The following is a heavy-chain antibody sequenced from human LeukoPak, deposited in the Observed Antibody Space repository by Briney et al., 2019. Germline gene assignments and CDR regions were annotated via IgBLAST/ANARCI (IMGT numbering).Heavy chain of an antibody. Sequence: GGSLRLSCPASGFTFSSYGMHWVRQAPGKGLEWVAVISYDGSNKYYADSVKGRFTISRDNSKNTLYLQMNSPRAEDTAVYYCAHERLAVAAPLNYWGQGTPVTVSS. J-gene: IGHJ4*02. D-gene: IGHD6-19*01. CDR1: GFTFSSYG. V-gene: IGHV3-30*18. CDR3: AHERLAVAAPLNY. CDR2: ISYDGSNK.